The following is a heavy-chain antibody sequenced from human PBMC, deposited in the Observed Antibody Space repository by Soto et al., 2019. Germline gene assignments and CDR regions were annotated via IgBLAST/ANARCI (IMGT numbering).Heavy chain of an antibody. CDR3: ASLVVVVPYGMDV. J-gene: IGHJ6*02. CDR2: IKQDGSDK. V-gene: IGHV3-7*01. CDR1: GFTFSNYW. D-gene: IGHD3-22*01. Sequence: PGGSLRLSCAASGFTFSNYWMSWVRQPPGKGLEWVANIKQDGSDKNYVDSVRGRFTISRDNAKSSLYLQMSNLRAEDTAVYYCASLVVVVPYGMDVWGQGTTVTVSS.